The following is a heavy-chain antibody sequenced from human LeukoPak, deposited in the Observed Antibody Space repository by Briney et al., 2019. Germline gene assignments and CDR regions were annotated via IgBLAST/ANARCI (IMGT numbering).Heavy chain of an antibody. D-gene: IGHD6-19*01. J-gene: IGHJ4*02. V-gene: IGHV1-3*01. CDR3: ARVSDDSGWNFDY. CDR2: INAATANR. CDR1: GYIFTKFA. Sequence: GASAKVSCKASGYIFTKFAIHWVRQAPGQRLEWMGWINAATANRKYSQKFQDRVTISRETSATTVYLELSSLTSEDTAVYYCARVSDDSGWNFDYWGQGTLVTVSS.